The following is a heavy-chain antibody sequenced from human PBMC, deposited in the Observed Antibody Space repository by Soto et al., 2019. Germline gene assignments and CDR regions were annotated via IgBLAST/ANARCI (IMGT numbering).Heavy chain of an antibody. Sequence: SETLSLTCSVSGGSISDYYWNWIRQPPGKGLEWIGYIYYRGSSNYNPSLRSRVTISVDMSKSQFSLNLRSVTAADTAVYYCARGSYFGSGSAFDFHQWGQGTLVTVSS. CDR1: GGSISDYY. J-gene: IGHJ1*01. V-gene: IGHV4-59*01. D-gene: IGHD3-10*01. CDR2: IYYRGSS. CDR3: ARGSYFGSGSAFDFHQ.